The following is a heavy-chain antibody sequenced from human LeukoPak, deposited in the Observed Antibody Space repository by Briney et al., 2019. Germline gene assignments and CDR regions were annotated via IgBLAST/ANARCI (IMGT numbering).Heavy chain of an antibody. D-gene: IGHD2-15*01. CDR2: IYPGDSDT. J-gene: IGHJ4*02. Sequence: GESLKISCKGSGYSFTSYWIGWVRQMPGKGLEWMGIIYPGDSDTRYSPSFQGQVTISADKSISTAYLQWSSLKALDTAMYYCARAAYCSGGSCYSGGGYYWGQGTLVTVSS. V-gene: IGHV5-51*01. CDR3: ARAAYCSGGSCYSGGGYY. CDR1: GYSFTSYW.